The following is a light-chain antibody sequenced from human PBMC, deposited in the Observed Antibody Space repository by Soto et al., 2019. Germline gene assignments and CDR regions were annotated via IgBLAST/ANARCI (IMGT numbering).Light chain of an antibody. CDR1: QNIISY. CDR3: LQHNSYPPT. Sequence: EIVLTQSPATLSVSPGESAPISCRASQNIISYLAWYQQKPGQAPRLLIYGAFTRATGLPARFSGSGSGTEFTLTISSLQSEDFATYYCLQHNSYPPTFGQGTRLEIK. CDR2: GAF. J-gene: IGKJ5*01. V-gene: IGKV3-15*01.